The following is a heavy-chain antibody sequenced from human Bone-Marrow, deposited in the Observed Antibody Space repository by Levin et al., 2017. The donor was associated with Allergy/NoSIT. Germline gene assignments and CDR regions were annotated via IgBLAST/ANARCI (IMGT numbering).Heavy chain of an antibody. Sequence: SVKVSCKSSGGTFRNHAFSWVRQAPGQGLEWMGGIIPSFGTPTYAQRFLGRLTITPDESTNTVYMELSSLTSDDTAVYYCSSRVGADSSLVNLDYWGQGTLVTVSS. CDR2: IIPSFGTP. J-gene: IGHJ4*02. V-gene: IGHV1-69*13. D-gene: IGHD1-26*01. CDR3: SSRVGADSSLVNLDY. CDR1: GGTFRNHA.